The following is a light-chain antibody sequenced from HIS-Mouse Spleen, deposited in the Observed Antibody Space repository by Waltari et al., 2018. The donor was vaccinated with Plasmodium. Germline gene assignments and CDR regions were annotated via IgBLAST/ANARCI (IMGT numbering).Light chain of an antibody. CDR2: GAS. J-gene: IGKJ4*01. V-gene: IGKV3-20*01. CDR1: QSVSSSY. CDR3: QQYYSTPLT. Sequence: EIVLTQSPGTLSLSPGERATLSCRASQSVSSSYLAWYQQKPGQAPRRLIYGASSRATGIPDRFSGSGSGTDFTLTISRLEPEDFAVYYCQQYYSTPLTFGGGTKVEIK.